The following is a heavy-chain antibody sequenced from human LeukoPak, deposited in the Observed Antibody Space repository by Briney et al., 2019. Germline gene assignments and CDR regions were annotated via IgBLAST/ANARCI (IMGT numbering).Heavy chain of an antibody. Sequence: ASVKVSCKASGGTFSSYAISWVRQAPGQGLEWMGRIIPILGIANYAQKFQGRVTITADKSTSTAYMELSSLRSEDTAVYYCARDALDSTPLITGTTISSYWGQGTLVTVSS. CDR1: GGTFSSYA. D-gene: IGHD1-20*01. V-gene: IGHV1-69*04. J-gene: IGHJ4*02. CDR2: IIPILGIA. CDR3: ARDALDSTPLITGTTISSY.